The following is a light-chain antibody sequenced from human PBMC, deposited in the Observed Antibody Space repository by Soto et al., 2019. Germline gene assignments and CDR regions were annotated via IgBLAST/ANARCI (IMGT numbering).Light chain of an antibody. Sequence: VLTQSPGTLSLSPGERATLSCRAGHNFTTNSLAWYQQQPDQAPSLLVYDVSSRATGVQDRFSGGGSETDITLTVNRVEPADFAMYYCQQYATSPFNFGLGTKVDIK. CDR2: DVS. CDR1: HNFTTNS. J-gene: IGKJ3*01. CDR3: QQYATSPFN. V-gene: IGKV3-20*01.